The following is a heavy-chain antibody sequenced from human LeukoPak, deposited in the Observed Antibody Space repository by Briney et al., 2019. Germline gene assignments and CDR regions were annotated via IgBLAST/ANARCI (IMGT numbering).Heavy chain of an antibody. V-gene: IGHV3-23*01. CDR1: GFTFSSYS. CDR3: AKDRYGGNWVDY. Sequence: PGGSLRLSCAASGFTFSSYSMNWVRQAPGKGLEWVSAISGSGGSTYYADSVKGRFTISRDNSKNTLYLQMNSLRAEDTAVYYCAKDRYGGNWVDYWGQGTLVTVSS. D-gene: IGHD4-23*01. CDR2: ISGSGGST. J-gene: IGHJ4*02.